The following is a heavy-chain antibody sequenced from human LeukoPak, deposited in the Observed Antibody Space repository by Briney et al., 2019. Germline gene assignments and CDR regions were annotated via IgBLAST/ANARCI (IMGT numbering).Heavy chain of an antibody. CDR3: ASGPITIFGVVMDV. V-gene: IGHV3-74*01. CDR1: GFTFSSYW. CDR2: INSDGSTT. D-gene: IGHD3-3*01. J-gene: IGHJ6*03. Sequence: GGSLRLSCAASGFTFSSYWMSWVRQAPGKGLVWVSRINSDGSTTSYADSVKGRFTISRDNAKNTLFLQMNSLRAEDTAVYYCASGPITIFGVVMDVWGKGTTVTVSS.